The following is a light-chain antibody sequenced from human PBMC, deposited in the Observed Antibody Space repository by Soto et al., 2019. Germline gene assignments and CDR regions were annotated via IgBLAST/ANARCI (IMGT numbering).Light chain of an antibody. V-gene: IGLV1-47*01. CDR1: ISNIATNY. CDR2: RDN. Sequence: QSVLTQPPSVSGTPGQRVTISCSGGISNIATNYVHWFQQLPGTAPKVLSNRDNQRPSGVPDRFSGSKSGTSASLAISGLRSEDEAEYYCAAWDDTVRSHVFGPGTKVTVL. CDR3: AAWDDTVRSHV. J-gene: IGLJ1*01.